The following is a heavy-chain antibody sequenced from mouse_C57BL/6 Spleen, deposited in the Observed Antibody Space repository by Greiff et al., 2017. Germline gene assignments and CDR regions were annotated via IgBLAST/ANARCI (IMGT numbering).Heavy chain of an antibody. J-gene: IGHJ1*03. CDR1: GYTFTSYW. CDR3: APYGSGGYCDV. V-gene: IGHV1-59*01. CDR2: IDPSDSYT. Sequence: QVQLQQPGAELVRPGTSVKLSCKASGYTFTSYWMHWVKQRPGQGLEWIGVIDPSDSYTNYNQKFKGKATLTVDTSSSTAYLQLSSLTSEDSAVYYCAPYGSGGYCDVWGKGTTVTVSS. D-gene: IGHD1-1*01.